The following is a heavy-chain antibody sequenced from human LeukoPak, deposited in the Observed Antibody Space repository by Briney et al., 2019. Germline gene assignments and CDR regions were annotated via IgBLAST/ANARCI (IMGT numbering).Heavy chain of an antibody. J-gene: IGHJ6*02. CDR1: GYTFTGYY. D-gene: IGHD3-22*01. CDR3: AKPYYYDSSGYYYYYYYGMDV. Sequence: ASVKVSCKASGYTFTGYYMHWVRQAPGQGLEWMGWINPNSGGTNYAQKFQGWVTMTRDTSISTAYMELSRLRSDDTAVYYCAKPYYYDSSGYYYYYYYGMDVWGQGTTVTVSS. CDR2: INPNSGGT. V-gene: IGHV1-2*04.